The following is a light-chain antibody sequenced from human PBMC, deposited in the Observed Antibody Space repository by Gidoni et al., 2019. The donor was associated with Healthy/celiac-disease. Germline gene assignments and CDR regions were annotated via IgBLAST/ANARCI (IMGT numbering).Light chain of an antibody. CDR2: KDS. V-gene: IGLV3-25*03. CDR3: QSADSSGTYQV. CDR1: ALAKQY. J-gene: IGLJ2*01. Sequence: SYELTQPPSVSVSPGHTARSTCSGDALAKQYAYWYQQKPVQAPVMVIYKDSERPSGITERFSGSSSGTTVTLNISGVQAEDEADYYCQSADSSGTYQVFGGGTKPTVL.